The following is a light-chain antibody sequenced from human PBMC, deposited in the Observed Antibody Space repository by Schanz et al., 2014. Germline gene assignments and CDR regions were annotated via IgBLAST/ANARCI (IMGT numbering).Light chain of an antibody. CDR2: KVT. J-gene: IGLJ1*01. Sequence: QSALTQPPSASGSPGQSVTISCTGTSSDVGGYNFVSWYQQIPGKAPKLMIYKVTQRPSGVPDRFSGSKSGNTASLTISGLQAEDDADYYCCSYAGSPYVFGTGTKLTVL. CDR1: SSDVGGYNF. V-gene: IGLV2-8*01. CDR3: CSYAGSPYV.